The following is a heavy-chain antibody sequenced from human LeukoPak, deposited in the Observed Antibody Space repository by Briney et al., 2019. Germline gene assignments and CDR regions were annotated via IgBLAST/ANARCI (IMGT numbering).Heavy chain of an antibody. Sequence: ASVKVSCKASGYTFTGYYMHWVRQAPGQGLEWMGWINPNSGGTNYAQKLQGRVTMTTDTSTSTAYMERSSLRSDDTAIYYCARGRPESPFDPWGQGTLVTVSS. CDR1: GYTFTGYY. CDR2: INPNSGGT. J-gene: IGHJ5*02. CDR3: ARGRPESPFDP. V-gene: IGHV1-2*02.